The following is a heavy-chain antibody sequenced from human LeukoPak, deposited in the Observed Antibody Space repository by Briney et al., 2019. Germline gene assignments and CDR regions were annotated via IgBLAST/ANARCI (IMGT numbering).Heavy chain of an antibody. D-gene: IGHD3-10*01. V-gene: IGHV1-2*02. CDR3: AREFYGSGSYYRYPFDY. J-gene: IGHJ4*02. Sequence: ASVKVSCKASGYTFTGYYMHWVRQAAGQGREWMGWINPNSGGTNYAQKFQGRVTMTRDTSISTAYMELSRLRSDDTAVYYCAREFYGSGSYYRYPFDYWGQGTLATVSS. CDR1: GYTFTGYY. CDR2: INPNSGGT.